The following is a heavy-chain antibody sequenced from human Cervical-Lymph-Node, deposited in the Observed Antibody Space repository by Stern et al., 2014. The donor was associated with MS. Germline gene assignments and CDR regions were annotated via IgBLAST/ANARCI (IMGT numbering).Heavy chain of an antibody. CDR2: IYHSGST. CDR3: ARGGVIYTQDRNGFDV. V-gene: IGHV4-30-2*01. Sequence: VHLVESGSGQAKPSQTLSLTCAVSGGSISSGGSSWNWIRQPPGKGLEWIGFIYHSGSTYYNPSLMGRVFISVDTSKNQFALNLRSVTAADTAVYYCARGGVIYTQDRNGFDVWGQGTMVTVSS. CDR1: GGSISSGGSS. J-gene: IGHJ3*01. D-gene: IGHD2-21*01.